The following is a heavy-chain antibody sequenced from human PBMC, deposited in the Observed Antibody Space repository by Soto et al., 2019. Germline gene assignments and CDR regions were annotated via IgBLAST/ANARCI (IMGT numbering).Heavy chain of an antibody. CDR3: ARANEYSSPKTPDYYYGMDV. CDR2: ISSSGSTI. CDR1: GFTFSSYE. D-gene: IGHD6-6*01. Sequence: GGSLRLSCAASGFTFSSYEMNWVRQAPGKGLEWVSYISSSGSTIYYADSVKGRFTISRGNAKNSLYLQMNSLRAEDTAVYYCARANEYSSPKTPDYYYGMDVWGQGTTVTVSS. V-gene: IGHV3-48*03. J-gene: IGHJ6*02.